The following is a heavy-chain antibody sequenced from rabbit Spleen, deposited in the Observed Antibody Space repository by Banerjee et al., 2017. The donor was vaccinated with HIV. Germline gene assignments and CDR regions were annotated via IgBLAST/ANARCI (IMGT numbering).Heavy chain of an antibody. CDR2: IYAGSSGST. J-gene: IGHJ4*01. V-gene: IGHV1S45*01. Sequence: QEQLEESGGDLVKPEGSLTLTCTASGFSFSSNYWICWVRQAPGKGLEWIACIYAGSSGSTYYASWAKGRFTISKTSSTTVTLQVTSLTAADTATYFCARDYYVNNVGDYDLWGPGTLVTVS. CDR1: GFSFSSNYW. D-gene: IGHD2-1*01. CDR3: ARDYYVNNVGDYDL.